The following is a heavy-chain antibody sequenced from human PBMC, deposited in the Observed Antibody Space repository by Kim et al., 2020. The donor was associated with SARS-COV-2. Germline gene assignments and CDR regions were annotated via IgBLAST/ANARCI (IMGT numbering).Heavy chain of an antibody. CDR2: ISWNSGSI. CDR1: GFTFDDYA. J-gene: IGHJ4*02. Sequence: GGSLRLSCAASGFTFDDYAMHWVRQAPGKGLEWVSGISWNSGSIGYADSVKGRFTISRDNAKNSLYLQRNSLRAEDTAFYYCAKDIRAAGYCSSTSCYEGGHFDYGGQGTLVTVSS. V-gene: IGHV3-9*01. D-gene: IGHD2-2*01. CDR3: AKDIRAAGYCSSTSCYEGGHFDY.